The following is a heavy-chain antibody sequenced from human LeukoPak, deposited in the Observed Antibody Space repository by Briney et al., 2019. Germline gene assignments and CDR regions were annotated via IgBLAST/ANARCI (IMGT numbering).Heavy chain of an antibody. Sequence: GGSLRLSCAASGFTFSSYVMSWVRQAPGKGLEWVSTIGGSGGGTGGSTYYTDSVKGRLTISRDNSKNTLNLQMHSLRAEDTAVYYCAKLLENNWDVHFDLWGQGTLVTLSS. CDR2: IGGSGGGTGGST. V-gene: IGHV3-23*01. CDR1: GFTFSSYV. J-gene: IGHJ4*02. CDR3: AKLLENNWDVHFDL. D-gene: IGHD1-1*01.